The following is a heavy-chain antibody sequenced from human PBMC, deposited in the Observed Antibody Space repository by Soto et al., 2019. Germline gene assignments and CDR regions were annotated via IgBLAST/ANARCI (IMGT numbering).Heavy chain of an antibody. CDR3: ARQAYSGYDSYYFDY. CDR2: IYYSGST. Sequence: PSETLSLTCTVSGGSISSSSYYWGWIRQPPGKGLEWIGSIYYSGSTYYNPPLKSRVTISVDTSKNQFSLKLSSVTAADTAVYYCARQAYSGYDSYYFDYWGQGTLVTVSS. CDR1: GGSISSSSYY. J-gene: IGHJ4*02. V-gene: IGHV4-39*01. D-gene: IGHD5-12*01.